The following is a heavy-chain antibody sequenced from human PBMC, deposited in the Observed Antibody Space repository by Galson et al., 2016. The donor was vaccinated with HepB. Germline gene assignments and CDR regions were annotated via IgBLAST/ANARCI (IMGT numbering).Heavy chain of an antibody. V-gene: IGHV1-3*01. Sequence: SVKVSCKASGYTFNNYFLHWLRQASGQRLEWMGWITSGSGDTIYSQNFQGRLTITRDTSATTAYMELSGLGSEDTAIYFCAKGAGGYYDYWGQGTLVTVSS. CDR1: GYTFNNYF. D-gene: IGHD1-26*01. CDR3: AKGAGGYYDY. J-gene: IGHJ4*02. CDR2: ITSGSGDT.